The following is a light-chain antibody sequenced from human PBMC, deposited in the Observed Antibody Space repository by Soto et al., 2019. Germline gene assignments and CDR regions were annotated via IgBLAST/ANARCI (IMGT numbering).Light chain of an antibody. Sequence: EIVLTQSPGTLSLSPGERATLSCRASQSVSSSYLAWYQQKPGQAPRLLIYGAASRATGIPDRFSGSGSVTDFTLTISRREPEDVAVYYCQQYGSSLLFTFGPGTKVDIK. V-gene: IGKV3-20*01. CDR2: GAA. CDR3: QQYGSSLLFT. J-gene: IGKJ3*01. CDR1: QSVSSSY.